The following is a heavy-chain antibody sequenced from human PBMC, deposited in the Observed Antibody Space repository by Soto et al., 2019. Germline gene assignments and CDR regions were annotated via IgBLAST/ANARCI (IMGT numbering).Heavy chain of an antibody. CDR2: NNNRADT. J-gene: IGHJ5*02. CDR1: GASIDNNGYS. V-gene: IGHV4-31*11. Sequence: PSETLSLTCAVSGASIDNNGYSWTWIRQHPGKGLEWIGTNNNRADTYYNPSLKSRLTISLDTSQNHFSLRLNAVTAADTAIYYCARGGSGWKALNWFDPWGQGIMVTVYS. CDR3: ARGGSGWKALNWFDP. D-gene: IGHD6-19*01.